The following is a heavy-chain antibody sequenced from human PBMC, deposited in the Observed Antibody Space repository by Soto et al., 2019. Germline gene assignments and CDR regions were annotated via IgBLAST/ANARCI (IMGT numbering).Heavy chain of an antibody. J-gene: IGHJ5*02. CDR1: GFTFSSSS. CDR2: ITDSSSTI. Sequence: EVQLVESGGGLVQPGGSLRLSCAASGFTFSSSSMNWVRQAPGKGLEWVSFITDSSSTIYYADSVEGRFTVSRDNAKNSLYLQMNSLRDEDTAVYYCARGVYSHGYDWFDPLGQGTLVTVSS. D-gene: IGHD5-18*01. CDR3: ARGVYSHGYDWFDP. V-gene: IGHV3-48*02.